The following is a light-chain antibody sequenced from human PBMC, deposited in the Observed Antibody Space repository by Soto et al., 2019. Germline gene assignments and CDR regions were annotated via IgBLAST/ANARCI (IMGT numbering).Light chain of an antibody. Sequence: EIVLTQTSLSLSVTPGQSASISCKSSQSLLHSDGKTYLYWYLQRPGQPPQLLMYEVSNRFSGVPERFSGSGSGTDFTLEISRVEAEDVGLYSCLQTKQLPLTFGHGTKVEVK. V-gene: IGKV2D-29*01. J-gene: IGKJ1*01. CDR1: QSLLHSDGKTY. CDR3: LQTKQLPLT. CDR2: EVS.